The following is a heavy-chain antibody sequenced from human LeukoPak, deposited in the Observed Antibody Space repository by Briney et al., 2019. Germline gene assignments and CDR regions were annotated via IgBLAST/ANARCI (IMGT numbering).Heavy chain of an antibody. V-gene: IGHV3-20*04. CDR3: ATTPGIAVAGRLDY. CDR2: INWNGGST. J-gene: IGHJ4*02. D-gene: IGHD6-19*01. Sequence: GGSLRLSCAASGFTFDDYGMSWVRQAPGKGLEWVSGINWNGGSTGYADPVKGRFTISRDNAKNSLYLQMNSLRAEDTALYYCATTPGIAVAGRLDYWGQGTLVTVSS. CDR1: GFTFDDYG.